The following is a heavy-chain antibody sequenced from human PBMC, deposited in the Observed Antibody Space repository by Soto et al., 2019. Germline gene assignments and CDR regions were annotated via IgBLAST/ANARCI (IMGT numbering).Heavy chain of an antibody. J-gene: IGHJ4*02. CDR2: IRSKSNSYAT. Sequence: EVQLVESGGGLVQPGGSLKLSCAVSGFTFSGSAMHWVRQASGKGLGGVGRIRSKSNSYATAYAASVKGRFTISRDDSKTTAYLQMNSLTTEDTAVYYCTRGYGDYVRDYWGQGTLVTVSS. CDR1: GFTFSGSA. V-gene: IGHV3-73*01. CDR3: TRGYGDYVRDY. D-gene: IGHD4-17*01.